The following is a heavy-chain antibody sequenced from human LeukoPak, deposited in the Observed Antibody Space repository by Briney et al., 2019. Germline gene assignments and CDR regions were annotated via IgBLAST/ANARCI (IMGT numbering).Heavy chain of an antibody. CDR3: AREGRVSGYDFDC. CDR2: INRDVSRT. V-gene: IGHV3-74*03. D-gene: IGHD5-12*01. J-gene: IGHJ4*02. Sequence: GGSLRLSCAASGFTFSSYLMHWVRQAPGQGLVWVSRINRDVSRTTSAHSVKGPFTLSRDNAKNTLYLQMNSLRVEDTAVYYCAREGRVSGYDFDCWGQGTLVTVSS. CDR1: GFTFSSYL.